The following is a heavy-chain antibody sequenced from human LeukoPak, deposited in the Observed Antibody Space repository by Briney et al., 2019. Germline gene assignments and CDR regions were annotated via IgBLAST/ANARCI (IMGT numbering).Heavy chain of an antibody. D-gene: IGHD2-2*01. Sequence: ASVKVSCKASGYTFTSYGISWLRQAPGQGLEWMGWINPNSGGTNYAQKFQGLVTMSRDTFITTAYMEFSRLTSDDTAVYYCARTKPPCTSCLLLDYWGQGTLVTVSS. CDR2: INPNSGGT. CDR3: ARTKPPCTSCLLLDY. CDR1: GYTFTSYG. V-gene: IGHV1-2*02. J-gene: IGHJ4*02.